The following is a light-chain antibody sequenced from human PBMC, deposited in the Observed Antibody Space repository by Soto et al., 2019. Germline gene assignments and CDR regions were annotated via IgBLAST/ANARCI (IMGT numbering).Light chain of an antibody. Sequence: DILLTQSPDSLAVSLRERATINCKSGQNILYSSDQKNYLSWYQQRPGQPPKLLFHWASTRESGVPDRFSGSGSGTEFSLTISSLQSENFAVYYCQQYSKWPITFGQGTRLEIK. CDR1: QNILYSSDQKNY. J-gene: IGKJ5*01. CDR2: WAS. V-gene: IGKV4-1*01. CDR3: QQYSKWPIT.